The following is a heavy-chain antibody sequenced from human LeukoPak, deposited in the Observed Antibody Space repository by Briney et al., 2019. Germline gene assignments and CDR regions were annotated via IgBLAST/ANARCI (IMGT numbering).Heavy chain of an antibody. V-gene: IGHV3-23*01. CDR1: GFTFSTYT. J-gene: IGHJ4*02. CDR2: IVGSNGKT. D-gene: IGHD3-9*01. CDR3: AKWGDYDVLTGYYVSDY. Sequence: GGSLRLSCAASGFTFSTYTMHWFRQAPGKGLDWVSGIVGSNGKTYYADSVKGRFTISRDNSKNTVFLQMNSLRAEDTAVYYCAKWGDYDVLTGYYVSDYWGQGTLDTVSS.